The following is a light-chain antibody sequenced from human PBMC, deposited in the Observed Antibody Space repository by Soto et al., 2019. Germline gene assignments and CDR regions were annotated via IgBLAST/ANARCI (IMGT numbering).Light chain of an antibody. J-gene: IGKJ1*01. CDR2: GAS. Sequence: EIVLTQSPGTLSLSPGERATLSYRASQSVSSSYLAWYQQKPGQAPRLLIYGASSRATGIPDRFSGSGSGTDFTLTISRLEPEDFAVYYCQQYGSLLWTFGQGTKVEIK. V-gene: IGKV3-20*01. CDR1: QSVSSSY. CDR3: QQYGSLLWT.